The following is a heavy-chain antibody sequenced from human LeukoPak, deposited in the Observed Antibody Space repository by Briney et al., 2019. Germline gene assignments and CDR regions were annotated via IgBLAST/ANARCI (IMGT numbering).Heavy chain of an antibody. Sequence: ASVKVSCKASGYTFTAYYIHWVRQAPGQGLEWMGWINPHSGGTNYAQKFQGRVTMTRDTSIDTAYMEVNRLTSGDTAVYYCARDLSIRAVTTFYYFDYWGQGTLVTVSS. CDR2: INPHSGGT. CDR3: ARDLSIRAVTTFYYFDY. D-gene: IGHD4-17*01. J-gene: IGHJ4*02. CDR1: GYTFTAYY. V-gene: IGHV1-2*02.